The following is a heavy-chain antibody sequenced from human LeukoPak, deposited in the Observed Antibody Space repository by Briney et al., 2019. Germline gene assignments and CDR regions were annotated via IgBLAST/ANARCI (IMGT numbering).Heavy chain of an antibody. CDR1: GVIFSSCA. CDR2: IAVGSGDT. V-gene: IGHV1-58*01. Sequence: SVKVSCKASGVIFSSCAVQWVRQTRGQGLEWIGWIAVGSGDTNYAQKFQDRVTITRDMSTSTVYMELSSVRPEDTAVYSCAAELYYYGSGSTYKGDAFDIRGQGTMVSVSS. CDR3: AAELYYYGSGSTYKGDAFDI. D-gene: IGHD3-10*01. J-gene: IGHJ3*02.